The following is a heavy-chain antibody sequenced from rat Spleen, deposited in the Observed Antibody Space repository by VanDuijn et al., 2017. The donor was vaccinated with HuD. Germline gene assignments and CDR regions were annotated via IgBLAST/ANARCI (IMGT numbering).Heavy chain of an antibody. CDR3: VRHIDY. CDR2: ISTGGRNT. J-gene: IGHJ2*01. CDR1: GFTLSNYD. V-gene: IGHV5S23*01. Sequence: EVQLVESGGGVVQPGRSLQLSCAASGFTLSNYDMAWVRQAPTKGLEWVASISTGGRNTYYRDSVKGRFTIPRDNAKSTLYLHMDSLGSEDTATYYGVRHIDYWGQGVMVTVSS.